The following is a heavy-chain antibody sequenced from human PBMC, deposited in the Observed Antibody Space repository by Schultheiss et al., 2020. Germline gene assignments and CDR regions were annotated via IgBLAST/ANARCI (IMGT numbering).Heavy chain of an antibody. D-gene: IGHD6-6*01. Sequence: GGSLRLSCAASGFTFSSYWMSWVRQAPGKGLEWVANIKQDGSEKYYVDSVKGRFTISRDNAKNSLYLQMNSLRAEDTAVYYCAKWGGTSSSPFVYWGQGTLVTVSS. J-gene: IGHJ4*02. CDR2: IKQDGSEK. V-gene: IGHV3-7*03. CDR3: AKWGGTSSSPFVY. CDR1: GFTFSSYW.